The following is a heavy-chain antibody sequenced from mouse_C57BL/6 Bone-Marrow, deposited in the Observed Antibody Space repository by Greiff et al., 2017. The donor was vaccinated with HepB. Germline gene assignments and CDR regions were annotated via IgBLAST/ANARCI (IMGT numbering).Heavy chain of an antibody. J-gene: IGHJ4*01. D-gene: IGHD2-4*01. CDR1: GYTFTSYW. V-gene: IGHV1-52*01. CDR3: ASWRLPYYAMDY. CDR2: IDPSDSET. Sequence: QVQLKQPGAELVRPGSSVKLSCKASGYTFTSYWMHWVKQRPIQGLEWIGNIDPSDSETHYNQKFKDKATLTVDKSSSTAYMQLSSLTSEDSAVYYCASWRLPYYAMDYWGQGTSVTVSS.